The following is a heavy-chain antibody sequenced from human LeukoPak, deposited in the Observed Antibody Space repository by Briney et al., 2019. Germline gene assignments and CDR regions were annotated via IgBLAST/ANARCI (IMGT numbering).Heavy chain of an antibody. D-gene: IGHD5-18*01. V-gene: IGHV3-48*02. J-gene: IGHJ4*02. CDR1: GFTFSSYS. CDR2: ISDSGATK. CDR3: ARTPRGYSYGYGFDY. Sequence: GGSLRLSCAASGFTFSSYSMTWARQAPGRGLEWISYISDSGATKHYADSVRGRFTISRDNAKNSLYLQMDSLRDEDTAVYYCARTPRGYSYGYGFDYWGQGILVTVSS.